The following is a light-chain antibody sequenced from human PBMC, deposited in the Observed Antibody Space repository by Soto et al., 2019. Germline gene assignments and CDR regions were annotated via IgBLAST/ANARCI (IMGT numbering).Light chain of an antibody. CDR3: QQRSNWSFT. CDR2: DAS. Sequence: VLTQSPATLSLSPGERATLSCRASQSVSTYLGWYQQKPGQAPQLLIYDASNRATGIPARFSGSGSGTDFTLTISSLEPEDFAVYFCQQRSNWSFTFGGGTKVEIK. J-gene: IGKJ4*01. V-gene: IGKV3-11*01. CDR1: QSVSTY.